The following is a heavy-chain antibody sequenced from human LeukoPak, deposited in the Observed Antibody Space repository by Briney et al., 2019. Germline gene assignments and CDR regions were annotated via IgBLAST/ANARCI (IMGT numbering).Heavy chain of an antibody. Sequence: PSETLSLTCIVSGGSISSSDYYWGWIRQPPGEGLEWIGRISYSGTTYYNPSLKRRVTIFVDTSKNQFSLKLTSVTAADTAVYYCARRAERSSGSYYGYWGQGTLVPVSS. CDR3: ARRAERSSGSYYGY. V-gene: IGHV4-39*01. J-gene: IGHJ4*02. CDR1: GGSISSSDYY. CDR2: ISYSGTT. D-gene: IGHD1-26*01.